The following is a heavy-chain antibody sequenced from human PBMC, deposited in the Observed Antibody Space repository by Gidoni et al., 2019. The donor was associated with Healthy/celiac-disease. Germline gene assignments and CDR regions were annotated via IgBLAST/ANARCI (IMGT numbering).Heavy chain of an antibody. V-gene: IGHV1-69*01. CDR3: ARVPRYYDFWSGPDY. Sequence: QVQLVQSGAEVKKPGSSVKVSCKASGGPFSSYAISWVRQAPGQGLEWMGGIIPIFGTANYAQKFQGRVTITADESTSTAYMELSSLRSEDTAVYYCARVPRYYDFWSGPDYWGQGTLVTVSS. CDR1: GGPFSSYA. J-gene: IGHJ4*02. CDR2: IIPIFGTA. D-gene: IGHD3-3*01.